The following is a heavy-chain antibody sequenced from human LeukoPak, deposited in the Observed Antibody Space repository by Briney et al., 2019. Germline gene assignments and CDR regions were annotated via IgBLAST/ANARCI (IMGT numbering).Heavy chain of an antibody. Sequence: GGSLRLSCAAAGFTFSDYYMRWSRQAPGKGLEWVSFINSLSTTIYYADSVKGRFTVSRDNAKNSLYLQMNSLRAEDTAVYYCVRRDALDYWGQGTLVTVS. V-gene: IGHV3-11*01. CDR3: VRRDALDY. CDR1: GFTFSDYY. D-gene: IGHD2-2*01. J-gene: IGHJ4*02. CDR2: INSLSTTI.